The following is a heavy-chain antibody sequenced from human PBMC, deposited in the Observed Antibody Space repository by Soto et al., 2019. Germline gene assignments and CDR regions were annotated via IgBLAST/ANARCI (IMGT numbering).Heavy chain of an antibody. CDR2: IYYSGST. CDR1: GGSISSGDYY. Sequence: ASETLSLTCTVSGGSISSGDYYWSWIRQPPGKGLEWIGYIYYSGSTYYNPSLKSRVTISVDTSKNQFSLKLSSVTAADTAVYYCARGEEVATILGMDVWGQGTTVTVSS. D-gene: IGHD5-12*01. V-gene: IGHV4-30-4*01. CDR3: ARGEEVATILGMDV. J-gene: IGHJ6*02.